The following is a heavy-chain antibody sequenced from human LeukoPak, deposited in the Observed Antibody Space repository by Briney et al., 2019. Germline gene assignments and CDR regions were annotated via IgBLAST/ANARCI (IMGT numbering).Heavy chain of an antibody. CDR3: ARDRSSGWRGPFDY. CDR2: LIPIFGTA. Sequence: PSVKLSCNASGGTFSSYAIRWVRQPPGQGLEWMGGLIPIFGTANYAQKFQGRVTITADESTSTAYMELSSLRSEDTAVYYCARDRSSGWRGPFDYWGQGTLVTVSS. D-gene: IGHD6-19*01. J-gene: IGHJ4*02. V-gene: IGHV1-69*13. CDR1: GGTFSSYA.